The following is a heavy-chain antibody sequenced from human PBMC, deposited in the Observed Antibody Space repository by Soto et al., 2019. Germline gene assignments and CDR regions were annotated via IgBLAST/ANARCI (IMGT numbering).Heavy chain of an antibody. V-gene: IGHV4-59*08. CDR2: IYYSGST. J-gene: IGHJ6*03. CDR3: AGRDCSGTNCYYLDYYYMDV. Sequence: QVQLQESGPGLVRPSETLSLTCTLSGGSFSSYYWTWIRQSPGKGLEWIGYIYYSGSTDYNPSLSGRLAIPIDTSKNQFSLRLNSMTAADTAVYYCAGRDCSGTNCYYLDYYYMDVWGKGTTVTVSS. D-gene: IGHD2-2*01. CDR1: GGSFSSYY.